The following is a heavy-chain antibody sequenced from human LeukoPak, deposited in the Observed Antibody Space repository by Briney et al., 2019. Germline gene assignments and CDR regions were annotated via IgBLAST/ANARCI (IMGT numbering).Heavy chain of an antibody. D-gene: IGHD6-13*01. J-gene: IGHJ3*02. Sequence: PGGSLRLSCAASGFTFSSYGMHWVRQAPGKGLEWVAFIRYDGSNKYYADSVKGRFTISRDNSKNTLYLQMNSLRAEDTAVYYCASSYSSSWSRSVAFDIWGQGTMVTVSS. CDR2: IRYDGSNK. CDR1: GFTFSSYG. V-gene: IGHV3-30*02. CDR3: ASSYSSSWSRSVAFDI.